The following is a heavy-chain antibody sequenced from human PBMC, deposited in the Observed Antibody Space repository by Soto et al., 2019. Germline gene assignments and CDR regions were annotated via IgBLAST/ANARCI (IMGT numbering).Heavy chain of an antibody. CDR1: GYTFTDYY. V-gene: IGHV1-46*01. D-gene: IGHD1-26*01. CDR2: VKSSGGGT. Sequence: GASVKVSCKAYGYTFTDYYIHWVRQAPGQGLEWMGLVKSSGGGTAYAQDFQGRVTMTRDTSTSTVYMEVSSLRSDDTAVYYCAREEAYYHTSGHYYLSYFGLWGQGTLVTVSS. J-gene: IGHJ4*02. CDR3: AREEAYYHTSGHYYLSYFGL.